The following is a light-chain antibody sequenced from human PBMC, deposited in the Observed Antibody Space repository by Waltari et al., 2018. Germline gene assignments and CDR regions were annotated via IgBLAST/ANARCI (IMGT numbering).Light chain of an antibody. CDR2: DAS. V-gene: IGKV3-20*01. CDR1: QSLGNTY. CDR3: QKYGRTPRP. J-gene: IGKJ4*01. Sequence: EIVLTQSPGTLSLSPGESASLSCRASQSLGNTYLAWYQQKPGQAPRLLIFDASRRATGIPDRVSGSGSGTDFTLTISRLEPEDFAVYFCQKYGRTPRPFGGGTKVEI.